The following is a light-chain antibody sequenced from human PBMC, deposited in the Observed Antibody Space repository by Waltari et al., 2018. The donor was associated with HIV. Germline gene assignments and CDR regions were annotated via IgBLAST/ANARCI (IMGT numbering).Light chain of an antibody. CDR1: SSDIGAYNR. J-gene: IGLJ3*02. CDR2: EVT. V-gene: IGLV2-18*02. Sequence: QSALTQPPSVSGSLGQSVTISCTGTSSDIGAYNRVSWYQQSPGTAPKRRIYEVTHRPSGVPGRFSGSKSGNTACLTIAGLQADDEADYYCAAYTTSSTWVFGGGTKLTVL. CDR3: AAYTTSSTWV.